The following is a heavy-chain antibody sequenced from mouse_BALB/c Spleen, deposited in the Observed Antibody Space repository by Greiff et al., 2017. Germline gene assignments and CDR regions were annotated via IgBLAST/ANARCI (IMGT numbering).Heavy chain of an antibody. J-gene: IGHJ2*01. D-gene: IGHD1-1*01. CDR2: ISYDGSN. CDR1: GYSITSGYY. V-gene: IGHV3-6*02. CDR3: ASNNYYGSSSY. Sequence: ESGPGLVKPSQSLSLTCSVTGYSITSGYYWNWIRQFPGNKLEWMGYISYDGSNNYNPSLKNRISITRDTSKNQFFLKLNSVTTEDTATYYCASNNYYGSSSYWGQGTTLTVSS.